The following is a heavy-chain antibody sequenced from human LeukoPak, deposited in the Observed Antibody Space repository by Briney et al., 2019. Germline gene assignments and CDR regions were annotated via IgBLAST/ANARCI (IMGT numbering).Heavy chain of an antibody. V-gene: IGHV3-48*04. CDR1: GFSFINYS. D-gene: IGHD6-19*01. Sequence: GGSLRLSCAASGFSFINYSMNWVRQAPGKGLEWVSYISSSSSTIDYADSVKGRFTISRDNAKKSLYLQMNSLRADDTAVYYCARGASVVAGNDNAFDIWGQGTMVTVSS. J-gene: IGHJ3*02. CDR3: ARGASVVAGNDNAFDI. CDR2: ISSSSSTI.